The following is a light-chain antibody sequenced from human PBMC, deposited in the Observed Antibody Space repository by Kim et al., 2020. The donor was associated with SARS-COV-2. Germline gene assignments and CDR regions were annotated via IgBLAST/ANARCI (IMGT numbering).Light chain of an antibody. CDR2: DAS. Sequence: SASVRDRVTITCRASQSINNFLAWYQQKPGKAPELLIYDASRLRSGVPSRFSGSGSGTEFTLTISSLQPDDFATYYCQQFNIYSRTFGQGTKLEI. CDR3: QQFNIYSRT. CDR1: QSINNF. J-gene: IGKJ2*01. V-gene: IGKV1-5*01.